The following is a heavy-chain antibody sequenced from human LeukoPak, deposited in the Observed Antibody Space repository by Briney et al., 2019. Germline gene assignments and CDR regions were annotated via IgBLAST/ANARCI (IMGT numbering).Heavy chain of an antibody. J-gene: IGHJ4*02. Sequence: GGSLRLSCAASGFSFSDAWMSWVRQAPGKGLEWVGRIKLETDDGTTDYAAPVKGRFTVSRDDSKNTLYLQINRLKTEDTAVYYCTTDRRGAGIVAHGTWTFDYWGQGTLVTVSS. CDR2: IKLETDDGTT. CDR3: TTDRRGAGIVAHGTWTFDY. V-gene: IGHV3-15*01. D-gene: IGHD6-13*01. CDR1: GFSFSDAW.